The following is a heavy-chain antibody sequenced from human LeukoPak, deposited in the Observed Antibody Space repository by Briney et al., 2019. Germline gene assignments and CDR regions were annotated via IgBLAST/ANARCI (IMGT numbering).Heavy chain of an antibody. Sequence: PSETPSHTSAVYGGSFRGSYSCWIRHPPGKGLEWIGEITPSGSTNHHPSLKSRVLISIDTPKKKLSLRLSSVTAADSAVYYCASSFYYDSRDYWGRGTLVTVSS. CDR1: GGSFRGSY. D-gene: IGHD3-22*01. CDR2: ITPSGST. CDR3: ASSFYYDSRDY. J-gene: IGHJ4*02. V-gene: IGHV4-34*01.